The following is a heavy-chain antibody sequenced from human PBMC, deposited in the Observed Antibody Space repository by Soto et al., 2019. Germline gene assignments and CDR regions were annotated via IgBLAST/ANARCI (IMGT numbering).Heavy chain of an antibody. Sequence: GGSLRLSCAASGFTFSSYGMHWVRQAPGKGLEWVAVISYDGSNKYYADSVKGRFTISRDNSKNTLYLQMNSLRAEDTAVYYCAKSQSPIITFGGPLLNFDYWGQGTLVTVAS. D-gene: IGHD3-16*01. CDR2: ISYDGSNK. V-gene: IGHV3-30*18. CDR1: GFTFSSYG. CDR3: AKSQSPIITFGGPLLNFDY. J-gene: IGHJ4*02.